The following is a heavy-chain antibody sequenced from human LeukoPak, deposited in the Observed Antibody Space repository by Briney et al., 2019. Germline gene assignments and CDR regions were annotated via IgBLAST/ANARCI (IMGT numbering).Heavy chain of an antibody. D-gene: IGHD1-26*01. CDR3: TRDVYSGSYYGEFADY. J-gene: IGHJ4*02. V-gene: IGHV3-49*04. CDR2: IRSKAYGGTT. Sequence: GGSLRLSCAASGFTFSSYAMSWVRQAPGKGLEWVGFIRSKAYGGTTEYAASVKGRFTISRDDSKSIAYLQMNSLKTEDTAVYYCTRDVYSGSYYGEFADYWGQGTLVTVSS. CDR1: GFTFSSYA.